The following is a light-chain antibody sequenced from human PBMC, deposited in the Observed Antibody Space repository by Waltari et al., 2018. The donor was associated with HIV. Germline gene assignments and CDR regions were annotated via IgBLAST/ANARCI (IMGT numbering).Light chain of an antibody. CDR3: ATWDGSLNGPV. J-gene: IGLJ3*02. CDR1: GSNIGGST. V-gene: IGLV1-44*01. CDR2: SNN. Sequence: QSVLTQPPSASGTPGQRVTISCSGSGSNIGGSTVNWYKQLPGTAPKLLIYSNNQRPSRVPDRVSGSKSGTSASLAISGLQSDDETTYYCATWDGSLNGPVFGGGTKLTVL.